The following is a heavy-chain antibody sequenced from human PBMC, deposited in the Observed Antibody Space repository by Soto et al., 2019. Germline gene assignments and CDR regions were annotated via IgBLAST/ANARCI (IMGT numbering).Heavy chain of an antibody. Sequence: SETLSLTCAVYGGSFSGYYWSWIRQPPGKGLEWIGEINHSGSTNYNPSLKSRVTISVDTSKNQFSLKLSSVTAADTAVYYCARGGAAAPDRYNWFDPWGQGTLVTVSS. V-gene: IGHV4-34*01. D-gene: IGHD6-13*01. CDR2: INHSGST. J-gene: IGHJ5*02. CDR1: GGSFSGYY. CDR3: ARGGAAAPDRYNWFDP.